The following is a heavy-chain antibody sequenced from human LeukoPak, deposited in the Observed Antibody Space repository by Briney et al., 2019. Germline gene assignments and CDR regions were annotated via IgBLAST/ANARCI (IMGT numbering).Heavy chain of an antibody. V-gene: IGHV1-2*02. CDR1: GYTFTGYY. D-gene: IGHD6-13*01. Sequence: GASVTVSCKASGYTFTGYYMLWVRQAPGQGLEWMGWINPNSGGTNYAQKFQGRVTMTRDTSISTAYMELSRLRSDDTAVYYCARSPVGYSSSWYDYYYGMDVWGQGTTVTVSS. CDR2: INPNSGGT. J-gene: IGHJ6*02. CDR3: ARSPVGYSSSWYDYYYGMDV.